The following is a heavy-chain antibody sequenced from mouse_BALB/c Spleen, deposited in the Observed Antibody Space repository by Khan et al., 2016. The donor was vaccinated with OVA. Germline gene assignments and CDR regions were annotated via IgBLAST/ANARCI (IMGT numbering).Heavy chain of an antibody. CDR3: TRLCLNYCFAY. V-gene: IGHV1S135*01. Sequence: VQLQQSGPELMKPGASVKISCKASGYSFTTYYIHCVKRSHGKSLEWIGYIDPFNNNTNYNQKFKGKATLTVDKSSSKAYMHFSSLTSEDSAVXCCTRLCLNYCFAYWCQGTLVTVSA. D-gene: IGHD1-3*01. J-gene: IGHJ3*01. CDR2: IDPFNNNT. CDR1: GYSFTTYY.